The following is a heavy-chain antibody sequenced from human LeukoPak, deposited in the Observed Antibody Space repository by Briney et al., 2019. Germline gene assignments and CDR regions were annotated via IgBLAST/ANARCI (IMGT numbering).Heavy chain of an antibody. D-gene: IGHD1-26*01. V-gene: IGHV3-33*06. CDR3: AKAPSNSGSYSFDY. J-gene: IGHJ4*02. CDR2: IWYDGSNK. Sequence: PGGSLRLSCAASGFTFSSYGMHWVRQAPGKGLEWVAVIWYDGSNKYYADSVKGRSTISRDNSKNTLYLQMNSLRAEDTAVYYCAKAPSNSGSYSFDYWGRGTLVTVSS. CDR1: GFTFSSYG.